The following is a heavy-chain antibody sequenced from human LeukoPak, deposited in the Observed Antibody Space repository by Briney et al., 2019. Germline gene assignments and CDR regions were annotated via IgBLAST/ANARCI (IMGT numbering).Heavy chain of an antibody. V-gene: IGHV3-33*01. CDR2: IWYDGSNK. CDR3: ARASIAAAGAFDY. Sequence: GRSLRLSCAASGFTFSSYGMHWVCQAPGKGLGWVAVIWYDGSNKYYADSVKGRFTISRDNSKNTLYLQMNSLRAEDTAVHYCARASIAAAGAFDYWGQGTLVTVSS. J-gene: IGHJ4*02. D-gene: IGHD6-13*01. CDR1: GFTFSSYG.